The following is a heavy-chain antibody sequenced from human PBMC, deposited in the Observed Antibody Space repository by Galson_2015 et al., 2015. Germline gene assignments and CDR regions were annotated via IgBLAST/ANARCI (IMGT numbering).Heavy chain of an antibody. CDR2: ISYDGSNK. J-gene: IGHJ6*02. D-gene: IGHD3-22*01. V-gene: IGHV3-30-3*01. CDR1: GFTFSSYA. Sequence: SLRLSCAASGFTFSSYAMHWVRQAPGKGLEWVAVISYDGSNKYYADSVKGQFTISRDNSKNTLYLQMNSLRAEDTAVYYCARGPYYDLFGDGMDVWGQGTTVTVSS. CDR3: ARGPYYDLFGDGMDV.